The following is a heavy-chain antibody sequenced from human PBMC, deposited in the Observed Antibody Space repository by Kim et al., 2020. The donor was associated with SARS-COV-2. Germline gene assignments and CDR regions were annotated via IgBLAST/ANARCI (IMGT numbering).Heavy chain of an antibody. CDR3: ARGPKHQLLLYYDYGMDV. CDR1: GGSFSGYY. Sequence: SETLSLTCAVYGGSFSGYYWSWIRQPPGKGLEWIGEINRSGSTKYNPSLKSRVTISVDTSKSQFSLKLSSVTAADTAVYYCARGPKHQLLLYYDYGMDVWGQGTTVTVSS. V-gene: IGHV4-34*01. CDR2: INRSGST. D-gene: IGHD2-2*01. J-gene: IGHJ6*02.